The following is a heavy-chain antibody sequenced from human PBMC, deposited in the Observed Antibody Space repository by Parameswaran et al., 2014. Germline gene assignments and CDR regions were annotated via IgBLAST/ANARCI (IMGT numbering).Heavy chain of an antibody. Sequence: AISSARWIRQPPGKGLEWIGRIYTSGSTNYNPSLKSRVTMSLDTSKNQFSLKLGSVTAADTAVYYCARGFVQGSGSWGPFFDWGQGTLVTVSS. D-gene: IGHD3-10*01. J-gene: IGHJ4*02. CDR2: IYTSGST. CDR1: AISSA. V-gene: IGHV4-4*07. CDR3: ARGFVQGSGSWGPFFD.